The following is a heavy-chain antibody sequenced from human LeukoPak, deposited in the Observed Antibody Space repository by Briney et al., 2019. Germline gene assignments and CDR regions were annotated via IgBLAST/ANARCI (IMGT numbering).Heavy chain of an antibody. Sequence: SETLSLTCTVSGYSINSGDYWGWIRQPPGKGLEWIGSIYHSGSTYYNPSLKSRVTISVDTSKNQFSLKLSSVTAADTAVYYCARVALRDSSGWYNGAPVWDYFDYWGQGTLVTVSS. V-gene: IGHV4-38-2*02. CDR1: GYSINSGDY. CDR3: ARVALRDSSGWYNGAPVWDYFDY. J-gene: IGHJ4*02. CDR2: IYHSGST. D-gene: IGHD6-19*01.